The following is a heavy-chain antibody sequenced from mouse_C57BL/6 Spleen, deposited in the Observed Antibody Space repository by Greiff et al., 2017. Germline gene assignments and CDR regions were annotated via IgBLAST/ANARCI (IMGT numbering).Heavy chain of an antibody. D-gene: IGHD2-3*01. CDR2: INPSNGGT. CDR1: GYTFTSYW. Sequence: QVQLQQPGTELVKPGASVKLSCKASGYTFTSYWMHWVKQRPGQGLEWIGNINPSNGGTNYNEKFKSKATLTVDKSSSTAYMQLSSLTSEDSAVYYCARSMMVTTGWYFDVWGTGTTVTVSS. CDR3: ARSMMVTTGWYFDV. V-gene: IGHV1-53*01. J-gene: IGHJ1*03.